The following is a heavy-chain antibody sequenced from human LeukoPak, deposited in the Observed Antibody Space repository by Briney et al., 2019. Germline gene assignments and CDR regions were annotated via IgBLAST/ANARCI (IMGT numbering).Heavy chain of an antibody. V-gene: IGHV3-23*01. CDR3: ARSINYSNYLLDS. CDR2: ISASGATT. D-gene: IGHD4-11*01. J-gene: IGHJ4*02. CDR1: GFNFRDYD. Sequence: GGSLRLSCAASGFNFRDYDITWVRQAPGKGLEWVASISASGATTNYADSVRGRFTIFRDNSNKVTYLRMNSLSAEDTAVYYCARSINYSNYLLDSWGQGTRVPVSS.